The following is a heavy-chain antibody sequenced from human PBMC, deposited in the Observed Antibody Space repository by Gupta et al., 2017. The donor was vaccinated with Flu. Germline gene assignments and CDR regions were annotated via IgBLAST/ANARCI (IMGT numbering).Heavy chain of an antibody. Sequence: EQLVESGGDVVQPGRSLGLSCAAYGFVLNRYGIHVARRAHGKGLEWVPVISDDGNKKYYVVPAKGRFAIPSDHPKNTLYLQMNSLRVEDTAVYYCARAQDRWLQPPYDCGMDLSGQGTMVTVSS. J-gene: IGHJ6*02. CDR1: GFVLNRYG. D-gene: IGHD5-12*01. V-gene: IGHV3-33*05. CDR2: ISDDGNKK. CDR3: ARAQDRWLQPPYDCGMDL.